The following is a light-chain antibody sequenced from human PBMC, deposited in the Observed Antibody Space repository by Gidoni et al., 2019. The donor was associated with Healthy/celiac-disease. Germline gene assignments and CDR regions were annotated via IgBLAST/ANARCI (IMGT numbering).Light chain of an antibody. J-gene: IGLJ1*01. CDR2: GKN. CDR1: SLRSYY. CDR3: NSRDSSGNHPSV. Sequence: SSELTQDPAVSVALGQTVRITCQGDSLRSYYASWYQQKPGPAPVLVIYGKNNRPSGIPDRFSGSSSGNTASLTITGAQAEDEADYYCNSRDSSGNHPSVFGTGTKVTVL. V-gene: IGLV3-19*01.